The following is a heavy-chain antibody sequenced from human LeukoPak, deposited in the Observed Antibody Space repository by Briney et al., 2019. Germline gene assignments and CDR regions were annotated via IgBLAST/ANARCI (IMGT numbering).Heavy chain of an antibody. V-gene: IGHV3-7*01. Sequence: GGSLRLSCAASGFTFSNYVMSWVRQAPGKGLEWVAYIRQDGTEQDYVDSVKGRFTISRDNAKNSLYLQMNSLRAEDTAVYYCAGPMGPAAIFGFDYWGQGTLVTVSS. D-gene: IGHD2-2*01. J-gene: IGHJ4*02. CDR2: IRQDGTEQ. CDR3: AGPMGPAAIFGFDY. CDR1: GFTFSNYV.